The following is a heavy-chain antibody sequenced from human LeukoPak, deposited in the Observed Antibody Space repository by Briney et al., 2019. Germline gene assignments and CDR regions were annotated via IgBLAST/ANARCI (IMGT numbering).Heavy chain of an antibody. V-gene: IGHV1-2*02. D-gene: IGHD6-19*01. Sequence: ASVKVSCKASGYTFTDYYMHWVRQAPGQGLQWMGWINPNSGGTNYAQKFQGRVTMTRDTSISTAYMELSRLRSDDTAVYYCARAPSIAVAGLLNWFDPWGQGTLVTVSS. J-gene: IGHJ5*02. CDR2: INPNSGGT. CDR3: ARAPSIAVAGLLNWFDP. CDR1: GYTFTDYY.